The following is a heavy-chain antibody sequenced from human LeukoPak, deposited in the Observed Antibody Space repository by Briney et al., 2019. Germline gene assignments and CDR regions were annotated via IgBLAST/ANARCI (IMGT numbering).Heavy chain of an antibody. CDR1: GGSISSSSYY. D-gene: IGHD3-22*01. Sequence: SETLSLTCTVSGGSISSSSYYWGWIRQPPGKGLEWIGSIYYSGSTYYNPSLKSRVTISVDTSKNQFSLKLSSVTAADTAVYYCARVRSISITMIVVPPYGHDAFDIWGQGTMVTVSS. CDR3: ARVRSISITMIVVPPYGHDAFDI. CDR2: IYYSGST. V-gene: IGHV4-39*07. J-gene: IGHJ3*02.